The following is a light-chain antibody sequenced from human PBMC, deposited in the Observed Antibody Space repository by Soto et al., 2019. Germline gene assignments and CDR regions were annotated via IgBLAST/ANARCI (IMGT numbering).Light chain of an antibody. CDR2: GAS. CDR1: QSVSSN. V-gene: IGKV3-15*01. CDR3: QQYNNWPPTWT. Sequence: EIVMTQSPATLSVSPGERATLSCRASQSVSSNLAWYQQKPGQAPRLLIYGASTRATGIPARFSGSGSGTAFTLTISSLQSEDVAVYYCQQYNNWPPTWTFGQGTKVEIK. J-gene: IGKJ1*01.